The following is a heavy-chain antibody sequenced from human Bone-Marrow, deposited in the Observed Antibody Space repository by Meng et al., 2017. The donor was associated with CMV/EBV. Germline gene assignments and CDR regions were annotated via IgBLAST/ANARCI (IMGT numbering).Heavy chain of an antibody. CDR3: ARYDSSGYYSLYYYYYGMDV. V-gene: IGHV1-18*01. CDR2: ISAYNGNT. CDR1: GYTFTSYG. Sequence: ASVKVSCKASGYTFTSYGISWVRQAPGQGLEWMGWISAYNGNTNYAQKLQGRVTMTTDTSTSTAYMELRSLRSDDTAVYYCARYDSSGYYSLYYYYYGMDVWVQGTTVTVSS. D-gene: IGHD3-22*01. J-gene: IGHJ6*02.